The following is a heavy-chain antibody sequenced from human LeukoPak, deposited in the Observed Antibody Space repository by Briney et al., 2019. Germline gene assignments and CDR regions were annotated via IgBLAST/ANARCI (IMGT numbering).Heavy chain of an antibody. J-gene: IGHJ4*02. V-gene: IGHV5-51*01. Sequence: GESLQISCKVSGYRFTSYWIGWVRPLPGKGLEWMGIIFPADSDANYSPSFQGQVTISADKSNNTAYVQWSSLKASDTAIYYCARRGLYYFDYWGQGTLVTVSS. D-gene: IGHD6-25*01. CDR1: GYRFTSYW. CDR2: IFPADSDA. CDR3: ARRGLYYFDY.